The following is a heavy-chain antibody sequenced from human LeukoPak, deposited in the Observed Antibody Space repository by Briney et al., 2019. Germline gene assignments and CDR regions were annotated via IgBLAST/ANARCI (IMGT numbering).Heavy chain of an antibody. CDR2: IKSDGTGI. CDR3: VRGQTIDY. V-gene: IGHV3-74*01. Sequence: LGGSLTLSCTTSGFTFSNYWMYWVRQAPGKGLMWVSRIKSDGTGITYTDSVEGRFTISRDNAKNTLYLQMNSLRDEDTAVYYCVRGQTIDYWGQGTLVTVSS. J-gene: IGHJ4*02. D-gene: IGHD3-3*01. CDR1: GFTFSNYW.